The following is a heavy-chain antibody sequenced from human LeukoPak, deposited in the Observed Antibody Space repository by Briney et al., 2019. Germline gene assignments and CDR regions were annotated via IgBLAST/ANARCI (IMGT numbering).Heavy chain of an antibody. CDR1: GFTFSSYS. V-gene: IGHV3-21*01. J-gene: IGHJ6*02. CDR3: ARAQAEYSGSFLGYYYYGMDV. D-gene: IGHD1-26*01. CDR2: ISSSSSYI. Sequence: PGGSLRLSCAASGFTFSSYSMNWVRQAPGKGLEWVSSISSSSSYIYYADSVKGRFTISRDNAKNPLYLQMNSLRAEDTAVYYCARAQAEYSGSFLGYYYYGMDVWGQGTTVTVSS.